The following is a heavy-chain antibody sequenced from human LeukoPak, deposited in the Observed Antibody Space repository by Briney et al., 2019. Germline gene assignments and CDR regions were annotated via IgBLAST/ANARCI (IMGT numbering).Heavy chain of an antibody. J-gene: IGHJ4*02. D-gene: IGHD6-19*01. CDR2: ISGSGGST. V-gene: IGHV3-23*01. Sequence: PGGSLRLSCAASGFTFSSYGMSWVRQAPGKGLEWVSAISGSGGSTYYADSVKGRFTISRDNSKNTLYLQMNSLRAEDTAVYYCAKWSLYSSGWYSSFDYWGQGTLVTVSS. CDR3: AKWSLYSSGWYSSFDY. CDR1: GFTFSSYG.